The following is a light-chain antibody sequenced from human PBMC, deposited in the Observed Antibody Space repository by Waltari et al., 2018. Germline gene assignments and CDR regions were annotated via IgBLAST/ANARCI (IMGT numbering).Light chain of an antibody. CDR1: SSNIGGNS. V-gene: IGLV1-51*01. CDR2: DKS. Sequence: QSVLTQPPSVSAAPGQKVTISCSGSSSNIGGNSVSWYQQLPGTAPKLLIYDKSKRPSGMPDRFSVSKSGTSATLGITGRQTGDEADYYCGTWDSSLSAYVFGTGTKVTVL. J-gene: IGLJ1*01. CDR3: GTWDSSLSAYV.